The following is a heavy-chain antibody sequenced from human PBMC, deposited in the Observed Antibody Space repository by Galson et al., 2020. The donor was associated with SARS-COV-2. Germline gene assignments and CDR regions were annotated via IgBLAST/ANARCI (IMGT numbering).Heavy chain of an antibody. Sequence: GGSLRLSCAASGFTFSSYAMHWVRQAPVKGLEWVAVISYYGSNKYYADSVKGRFTISRDNSKNTLYLQMNSLRAEDTAVYYCARDLDFWGVGSYYMDVWGKGTTVTVSS. CDR3: ARDLDFWGVGSYYMDV. D-gene: IGHD3-3*01. J-gene: IGHJ6*03. CDR1: GFTFSSYA. CDR2: ISYYGSNK. V-gene: IGHV3-30*04.